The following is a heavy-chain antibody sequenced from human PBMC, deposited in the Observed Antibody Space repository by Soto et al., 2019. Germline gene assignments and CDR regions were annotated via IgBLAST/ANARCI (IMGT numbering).Heavy chain of an antibody. CDR2: IGTGGDT. J-gene: IGHJ6*03. CDR1: GFTFSIYD. CDR3: VRGFYYMDV. V-gene: IGHV3-13*01. Sequence: EVQLVESGGGLVQPGGSLRLSCAASGFTFSIYDMHWVRQASGKGLEWVSGIGTGGDTYYAGSVKGRFTISRENARNSLYLQMKGLRAGATAVYYCVRGFYYMDVWGKGTTVTVSS.